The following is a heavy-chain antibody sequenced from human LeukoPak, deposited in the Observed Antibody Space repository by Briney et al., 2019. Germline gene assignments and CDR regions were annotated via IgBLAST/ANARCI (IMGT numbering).Heavy chain of an antibody. J-gene: IGHJ4*02. V-gene: IGHV3-64D*06. CDR3: VKTLKYYGSGRGLFDS. CDR2: FSSDGSST. CDR1: GFTFSSSA. D-gene: IGHD3-10*01. Sequence: PGGSLRLSCSASGFTFSSSAMYWVRQAPGKGLEYVSAFSSDGSSTFYADPVKGRFTISRDNSKNMLYLQMSSLRADDTAVYYCVKTLKYYGSGRGLFDSWGQGILVTVSS.